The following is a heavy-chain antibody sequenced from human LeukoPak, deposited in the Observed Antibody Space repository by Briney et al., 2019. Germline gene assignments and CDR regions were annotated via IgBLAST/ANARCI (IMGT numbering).Heavy chain of an antibody. CDR1: GGSISSYY. CDR3: ARDPGWYNRAFDP. Sequence: PSETLSLTCTVSGGSISSYYWSWIRQPPGKGLEWIGYIYYSGSTNYNPSLKSRVTISVDTSKNQFSLKLSSVTAADTAVYYCARDPGWYNRAFDPWGQGTLVTVSS. CDR2: IYYSGST. V-gene: IGHV4-59*01. D-gene: IGHD1-14*01. J-gene: IGHJ5*02.